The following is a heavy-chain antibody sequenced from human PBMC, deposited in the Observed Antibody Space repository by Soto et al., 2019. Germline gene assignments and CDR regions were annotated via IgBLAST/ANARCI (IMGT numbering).Heavy chain of an antibody. D-gene: IGHD3-3*01. Sequence: PGESLKISCKGSGYSFTSYWIGWVRQMHGKGLEWMGIIYPGDSDTRYRPSFQGQVTISADKSISTAYLQWSSLKASDTAMYYCARRYYDFWSGYYTGPKAAFDIWGQGTMVTVSS. CDR3: ARRYYDFWSGYYTGPKAAFDI. CDR2: IYPGDSDT. J-gene: IGHJ3*02. V-gene: IGHV5-51*01. CDR1: GYSFTSYW.